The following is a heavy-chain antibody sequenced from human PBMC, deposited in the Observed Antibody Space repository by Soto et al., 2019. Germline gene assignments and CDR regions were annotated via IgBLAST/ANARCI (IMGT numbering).Heavy chain of an antibody. CDR1: GGTFSSYA. CDR3: ARAGGYSGYDYWFDP. Sequence: QVQLVQSGAEVKKPGSSVKVSCKASGGTFSSYAISWVRQAPGQGLEWLGGIIPIFGTANYAQKFQGRVTITADKSTSTAYRELSSLRSEDTAVYYCARAGGYSGYDYWFDPWGQGTLVTVSS. CDR2: IIPIFGTA. D-gene: IGHD5-12*01. V-gene: IGHV1-69*06. J-gene: IGHJ5*02.